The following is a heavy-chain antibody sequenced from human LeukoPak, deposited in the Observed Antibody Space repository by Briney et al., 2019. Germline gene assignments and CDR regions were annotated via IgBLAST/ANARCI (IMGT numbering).Heavy chain of an antibody. V-gene: IGHV3-23*01. CDR2: ISGSGGST. CDR3: AGYSSSWYPSYAY. D-gene: IGHD6-13*01. Sequence: GGSLRLSCAASGFTFSSYAMSWVRQAPGKGLEWVSAISGSGGSTYYADSVKGRFTISRDNAKNSLYLQMNSLRAEDTAVYYCAGYSSSWYPSYAYWGQGTLVTVSS. CDR1: GFTFSSYA. J-gene: IGHJ4*02.